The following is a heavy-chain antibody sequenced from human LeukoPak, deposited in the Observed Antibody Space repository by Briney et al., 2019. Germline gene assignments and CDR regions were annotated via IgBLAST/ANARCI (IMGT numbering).Heavy chain of an antibody. CDR2: IRYDGSNK. D-gene: IGHD2-2*01. Sequence: GGSLRLSCAASGFTFSSYGMHWVRQAPGKGLEWVAFIRYDGSNKYYADSVKGRFTISRDNSKNTLYLQMNSLRAEDTAVYYCARGPTRPDIVVVPAAPNWYFDLWGRGTLVTVSS. V-gene: IGHV3-30*02. CDR1: GFTFSSYG. J-gene: IGHJ2*01. CDR3: ARGPTRPDIVVVPAAPNWYFDL.